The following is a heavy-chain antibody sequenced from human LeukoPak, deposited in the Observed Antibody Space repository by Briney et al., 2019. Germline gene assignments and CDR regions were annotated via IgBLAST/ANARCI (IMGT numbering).Heavy chain of an antibody. CDR1: GYTFTSYG. CDR3: ARDGEYQLLSEYGMDV. J-gene: IGHJ6*04. CDR2: ISAYNGNT. D-gene: IGHD2-2*01. Sequence: ASVKVSCKASGYTFTSYGISWVRQAPGQGLEWMGWISAYNGNTNYAQKLQGRVTMTTDTSTSTAYMELRSLRSDDTAVYYCARDGEYQLLSEYGMDVWGKGTTVTVSS. V-gene: IGHV1-18*04.